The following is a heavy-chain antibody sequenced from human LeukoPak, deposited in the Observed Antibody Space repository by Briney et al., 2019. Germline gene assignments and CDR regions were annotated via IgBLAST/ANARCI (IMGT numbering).Heavy chain of an antibody. D-gene: IGHD4-17*01. Sequence: GASVKVSCKTSGYRFNAYGISWVRQAPGQGLEWMGWISGYNGNTNYGEKVQGRLTMTLDTSTTTAYMELSGLRSDDTAVYYCARVFDFGDNGDDAFDTWGQGTLATVSS. CDR3: ARVFDFGDNGDDAFDT. CDR1: GYRFNAYG. V-gene: IGHV1-18*01. J-gene: IGHJ3*02. CDR2: ISGYNGNT.